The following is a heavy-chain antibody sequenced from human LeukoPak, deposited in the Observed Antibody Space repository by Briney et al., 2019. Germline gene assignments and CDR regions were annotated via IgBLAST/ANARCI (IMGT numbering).Heavy chain of an antibody. CDR3: ARGGDGFTVTPEYLFGY. CDR2: MNPNSGNT. CDR1: GYTFTSYD. D-gene: IGHD4-17*01. Sequence: ASVKVSCKASGYTFTSYDINWVRQATGQGLEWMGWMNPNSGNTGYAQKFQGRVTMTRNTSIGTAYMELSSLRSEDTAVYYCARGGDGFTVTPEYLFGYLGQGNLVTVSS. V-gene: IGHV1-8*01. J-gene: IGHJ4*02.